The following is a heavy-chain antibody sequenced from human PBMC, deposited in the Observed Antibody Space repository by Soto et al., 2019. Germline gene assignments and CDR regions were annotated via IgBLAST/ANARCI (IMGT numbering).Heavy chain of an antibody. V-gene: IGHV1-18*01. D-gene: IGHD3-16*01. J-gene: IGHJ3*01. CDR3: ARSYYLADAFDV. CDR1: GFRXSDYG. CDR2: ISAFNGNT. Sequence: SXKVSFKASGFRXSDYGFDLLRQAPGQGLEWMGWISAFNGNTETAQGLQDRVTITTYSYTTTAHMDMTNLTTDDTAIYYCARSYYLADAFDVWGQGTMGTVS.